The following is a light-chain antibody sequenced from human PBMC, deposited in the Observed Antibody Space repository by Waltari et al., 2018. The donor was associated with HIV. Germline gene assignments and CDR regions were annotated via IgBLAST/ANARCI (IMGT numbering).Light chain of an antibody. Sequence: SSALIQPPSQSVSPRQTARIPCSGDVLPDQYVFWYQQRPGQATLLVIYKDHERPSGIPERFSGSSSGTKATLTITGVQPEDEADYYCQSGDKGRTHSVVFGGGTKLTIL. V-gene: IGLV3-25*03. CDR3: QSGDKGRTHSVV. J-gene: IGLJ2*01. CDR1: VLPDQY. CDR2: KDH.